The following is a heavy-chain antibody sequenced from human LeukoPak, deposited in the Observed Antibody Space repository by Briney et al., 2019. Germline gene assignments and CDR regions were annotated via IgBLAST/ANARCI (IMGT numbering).Heavy chain of an antibody. Sequence: GGSLRLSCAASGFTFSSYGMHWVRQAPGKGLEWVADIWYDGSHKYYADSVKGRFTISRDNSKNTLHLQMNSLRAEDTAVYYCAKLGFDSSGSHTLFDYWGQGTQVTVSS. J-gene: IGHJ4*02. V-gene: IGHV3-33*06. CDR3: AKLGFDSSGSHTLFDY. D-gene: IGHD3-22*01. CDR1: GFTFSSYG. CDR2: IWYDGSHK.